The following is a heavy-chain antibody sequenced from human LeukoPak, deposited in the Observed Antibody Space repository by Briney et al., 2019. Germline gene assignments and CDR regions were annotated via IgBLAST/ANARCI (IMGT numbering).Heavy chain of an antibody. CDR3: AKDLRPYGDYGGLHH. V-gene: IGHV3-30*18. J-gene: IGHJ5*02. CDR1: GFTLSDYA. D-gene: IGHD4-17*01. Sequence: SGGSLRLSCAASGFTLSDYAMYWVRQAPGKGLELVATISYDGANTYYADSAKGRFTFSRDISKSTLSLQMNNPRTEDTAVYYCAKDLRPYGDYGGLHHWGQGALVTVSS. CDR2: ISYDGANT.